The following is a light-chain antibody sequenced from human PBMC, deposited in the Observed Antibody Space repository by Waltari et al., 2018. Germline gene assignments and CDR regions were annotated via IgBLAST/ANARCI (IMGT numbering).Light chain of an antibody. CDR3: MLGTHWPSLT. Sequence: DVVLTQSPLSLPVTLGQPASISCRSTQSRVYSAGNPDFNWFQQRPGHSPRRLIYNVSKRDSGVPDRFSGSGSGADFTLKISRVEAEDVGVYYCMLGTHWPSLTFGGGTKVEIK. V-gene: IGKV2-30*01. CDR1: QSRVYSAGNPD. J-gene: IGKJ4*01. CDR2: NVS.